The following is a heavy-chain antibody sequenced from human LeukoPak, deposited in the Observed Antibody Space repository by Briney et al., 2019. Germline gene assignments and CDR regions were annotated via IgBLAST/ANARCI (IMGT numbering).Heavy chain of an antibody. CDR3: TTGPSYGYEW. J-gene: IGHJ4*02. V-gene: IGHV3-74*01. Sequence: GGSLRLSCAASGMTFSNHWMHWVRRSPERGLVWGSLIKTDGRTTIYADSVKGRFTISRDNGKSTLYLQMNSLRAEDTAIYYCTTGPSYGYEWWGQGTVVTVSS. CDR1: GMTFSNHW. CDR2: IKTDGRTT. D-gene: IGHD3-16*01.